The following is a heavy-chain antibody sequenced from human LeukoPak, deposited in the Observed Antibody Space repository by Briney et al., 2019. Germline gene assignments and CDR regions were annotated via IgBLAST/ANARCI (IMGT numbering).Heavy chain of an antibody. D-gene: IGHD3-3*01. CDR3: ARLHGDFWSGYSAYYFDY. Sequence: SETLSLTCAVSGYSISSGYYWGWIRQPPGKGLEWIGSIYHSGSTYYNPSLKSRVTISVGTSKNQFSLKLSSVTAADTAVYYCARLHGDFWSGYSAYYFDYWGQGTLVTVSS. CDR2: IYHSGST. J-gene: IGHJ4*02. V-gene: IGHV4-38-2*01. CDR1: GYSISSGYY.